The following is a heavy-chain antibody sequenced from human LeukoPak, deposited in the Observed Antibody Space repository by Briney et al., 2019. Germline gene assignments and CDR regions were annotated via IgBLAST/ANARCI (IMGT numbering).Heavy chain of an antibody. D-gene: IGHD2-15*01. CDR1: GYTFTSYY. J-gene: IGHJ4*02. V-gene: IGHV1-46*01. CDR2: INPSGGST. Sequence: ASVKVSFKASGYTFTSYYMHWVRQAPGQGLEWMGIINPSGGSTSYAQKFQGRVTMTRDMSTSTVYMELSSLRSEDTAVYYCARDGGYCSGGSCYSYSPPYDYWGQGTLVTVSS. CDR3: ARDGGYCSGGSCYSYSPPYDY.